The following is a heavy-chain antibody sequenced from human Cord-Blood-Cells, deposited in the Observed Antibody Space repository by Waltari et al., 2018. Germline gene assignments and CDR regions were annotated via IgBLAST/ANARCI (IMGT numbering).Heavy chain of an antibody. CDR1: GGTFSSYA. V-gene: IGHV1-69*09. J-gene: IGHJ3*02. D-gene: IGHD7-27*01. Sequence: QVQLVQSGAEVKKPGSSVKVSCKASGGTFSSYAISWVRQAPGQGLEWMGRSLPILGIANYAQKSHGRCTITADKPTSTAYREWSSLRFEDTAVYYCARDDRLGNDAFDIWGQGTMVTVSS. CDR3: ARDDRLGNDAFDI. CDR2: SLPILGIA.